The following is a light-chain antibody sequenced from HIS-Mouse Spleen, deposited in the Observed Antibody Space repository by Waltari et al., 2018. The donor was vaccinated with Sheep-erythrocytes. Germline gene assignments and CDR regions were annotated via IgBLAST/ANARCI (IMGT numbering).Light chain of an antibody. J-gene: IGLJ1*01. V-gene: IGLV2-11*01. CDR2: DVS. Sequence: QSALTQPRSVSGSPGQSVTISCTGTSRDVGCYHYFSWYQQHPGKAPKLMIYDVSKRPSGVPDRFSGSKSGNTASLTISGLQAEDEADYYCCSYAGSYNHVFATGTKVTVL. CDR3: CSYAGSYNHV. CDR1: SRDVGCYHY.